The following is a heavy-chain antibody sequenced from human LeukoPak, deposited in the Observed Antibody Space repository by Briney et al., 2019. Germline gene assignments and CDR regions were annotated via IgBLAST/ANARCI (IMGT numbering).Heavy chain of an antibody. V-gene: IGHV1-18*01. J-gene: IGHJ6*03. CDR2: ISAYNGNT. CDR3: ARGIQHYYDSSGYEYYMDV. CDR1: GCTFTSYG. Sequence: ASVKVSCKASGCTFTSYGISWVRQAPGQGLEWMGWISAYNGNTNYAQKLQGRVTMTTDTSTSTAYMELRSLRSDDTAVYYCARGIQHYYDSSGYEYYMDVWGKGTTVTISS. D-gene: IGHD3-22*01.